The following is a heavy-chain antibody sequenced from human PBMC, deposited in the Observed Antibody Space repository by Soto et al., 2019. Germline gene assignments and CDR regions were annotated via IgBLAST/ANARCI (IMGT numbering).Heavy chain of an antibody. D-gene: IGHD1-1*01. CDR1: GFTFSSYS. Sequence: GGSLRLSCAASGFTFSSYSMNWVRQAPGKGLEWVSYISSSSSTIYYADSVKGRFTISRDNAKNSLYLQMNSLRAEDTAVYYCARGHWHDAFDIWGQGTMVTVSS. J-gene: IGHJ3*02. CDR3: ARGHWHDAFDI. V-gene: IGHV3-48*01. CDR2: ISSSSSTI.